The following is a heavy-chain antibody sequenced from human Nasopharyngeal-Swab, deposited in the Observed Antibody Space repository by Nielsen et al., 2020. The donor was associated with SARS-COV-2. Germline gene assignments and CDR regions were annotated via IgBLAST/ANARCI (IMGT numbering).Heavy chain of an antibody. CDR2: IWYDGSNK. J-gene: IGHJ6*02. CDR3: ARDAEQPGDYYYGMDV. D-gene: IGHD6-13*01. Sequence: VRQAPGKGLEWVAVIWYDGSNKYYADSVKGRFTISRDNAKNSLYLQMNSLRAEDTALYHCARDAEQPGDYYYGMDVWGQGTTVTVSS. V-gene: IGHV3-33*01.